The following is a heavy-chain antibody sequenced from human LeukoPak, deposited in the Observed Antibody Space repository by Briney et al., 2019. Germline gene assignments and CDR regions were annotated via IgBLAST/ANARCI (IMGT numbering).Heavy chain of an antibody. CDR1: GYTFTGYY. CDR2: INPNSGGT. CDR3: ARCGGGSLDYYYGMDV. V-gene: IGHV1-2*04. Sequence: ASVKVSCTASGYTFTGYYMHWVRQAPGQGLEWMGWINPNSGGTNYAQKFQGWVTMTRDTSISAAYMELSRLRSDDTAVYYCARCGGGSLDYYYGMDVWGQGTTVTVSS. D-gene: IGHD1-26*01. J-gene: IGHJ6*02.